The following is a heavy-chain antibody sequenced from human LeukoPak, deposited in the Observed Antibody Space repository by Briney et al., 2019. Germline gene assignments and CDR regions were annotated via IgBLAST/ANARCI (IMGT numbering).Heavy chain of an antibody. CDR1: GYTFTSYY. CDR3: ARDRGTFDHDY. V-gene: IGHV1-46*01. Sequence: ASVKVSCKASGYTFTSYYMHWVRQGPGQGLEWMGIINPSGGSTSYAQKLQGRVTMTTDTSTSTAYMELRSLRSDDTAVYYCARDRGTFDHDYWGQGTLVTVSS. CDR2: INPSGGST. D-gene: IGHD3-9*01. J-gene: IGHJ4*02.